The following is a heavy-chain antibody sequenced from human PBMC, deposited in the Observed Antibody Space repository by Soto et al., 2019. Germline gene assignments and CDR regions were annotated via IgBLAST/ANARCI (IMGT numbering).Heavy chain of an antibody. D-gene: IGHD3-3*01. CDR3: ARVRVRFLEWLGSEG. CDR2: IIPIFGTA. Sequence: QVQLVQSGAEVKKPGSSVKVSCKASGGTFSSYAISWVRQAPGQGLEWMGGIIPIFGTANYAPQFQGRVTITADESTRTAYMVLSRPRSEDTAVYYCARVRVRFLEWLGSEGWGQGTLVTVSS. J-gene: IGHJ4*02. CDR1: GGTFSSYA. V-gene: IGHV1-69*12.